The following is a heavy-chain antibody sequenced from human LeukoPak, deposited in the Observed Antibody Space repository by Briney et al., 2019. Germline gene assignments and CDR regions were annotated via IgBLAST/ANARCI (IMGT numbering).Heavy chain of an antibody. D-gene: IGHD1-26*01. V-gene: IGHV4-59*01. CDR3: ARGSRSWERSLNDAFDI. CDR1: GGSISSYY. J-gene: IGHJ3*02. CDR2: IYYSGST. Sequence: SETLSLTCTVSGGSISSYYWSWIRQPPGKGLEWIGYIYYSGSTNYNPSLRSRVTISVDTSKNQFSLKLSSVTAADTAVYYCARGSRSWERSLNDAFDIWGQGTMVTVSS.